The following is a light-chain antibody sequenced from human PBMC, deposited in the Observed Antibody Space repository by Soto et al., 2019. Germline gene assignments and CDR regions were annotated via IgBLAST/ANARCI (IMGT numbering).Light chain of an antibody. CDR1: SSNIGKYY. Sequence: QSVLTLPPSVSAAPGQRVTISCSGSSSNIGKYYVSWYQQLPGTAPKLLIYDNNKRPSGIPDRFSGSKSDTSATLGITGLQTGDEADYYCGTWDSSLSAVVFGGGTKVTVL. V-gene: IGLV1-51*01. J-gene: IGLJ2*01. CDR2: DNN. CDR3: GTWDSSLSAVV.